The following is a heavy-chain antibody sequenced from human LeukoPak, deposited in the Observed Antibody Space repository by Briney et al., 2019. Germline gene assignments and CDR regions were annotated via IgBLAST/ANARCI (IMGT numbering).Heavy chain of an antibody. D-gene: IGHD3-22*01. J-gene: IGHJ4*02. CDR1: GGTFSSYA. CDR3: ARDRGMYYYDSSGYYFDY. V-gene: IGHV1-69*05. CDR2: IIPIFGTA. Sequence: SVKVSCKASGGTFSSYAISCVRQAPGQGLEWMGRIIPIFGTANYAQKFQGRVTITTDESTSTAYMELSSLRSEDTAVYYCARDRGMYYYDSSGYYFDYWGQGTLVTVSS.